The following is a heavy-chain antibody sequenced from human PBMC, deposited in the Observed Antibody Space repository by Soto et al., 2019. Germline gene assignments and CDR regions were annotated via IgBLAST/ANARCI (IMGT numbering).Heavy chain of an antibody. D-gene: IGHD3-22*01. J-gene: IGHJ5*02. CDR2: IYYSGST. Sequence: SETLSLTCTVSGGSISSGYYYWSWMRQPPGKGLEWIGYIYYSGSTYYNPSLKSRVTILVDTSKNQFSLKLSSVTAADTAVYYCARTITMIVGPEFDPWGQGTLVTVSS. CDR1: GGSISSGYYY. CDR3: ARTITMIVGPEFDP. V-gene: IGHV4-30-4*01.